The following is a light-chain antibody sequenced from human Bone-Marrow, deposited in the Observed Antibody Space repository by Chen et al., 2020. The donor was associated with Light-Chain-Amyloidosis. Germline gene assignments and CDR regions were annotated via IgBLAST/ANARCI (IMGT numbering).Light chain of an antibody. J-gene: IGLJ1*01. CDR3: AAWDGSLSGYA. CDR1: SSHIGINY. V-gene: IGLV1-47*01. CDR2: RSN. Sequence: QSVLTQPPSASGTPGQRVTISCSGASSHIGINYVYWYQHFPGAAPNLLIHRSNQRPSGFHALVSSSTSGTPAFLAISGHQSEDEADNYCAAWDGSLSGYAFGTGTKLIVL.